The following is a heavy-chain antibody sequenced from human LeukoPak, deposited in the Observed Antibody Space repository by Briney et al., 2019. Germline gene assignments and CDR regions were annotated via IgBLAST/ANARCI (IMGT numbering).Heavy chain of an antibody. D-gene: IGHD3-22*01. V-gene: IGHV3-9*01. Sequence: TGGSLRLGCAASGFTFDDYAMQWVRQARGKGVEWVAGIRWNSGSIAYADSVKGRFTISRDNATNSLYLQMTSLRAEDTDLYYCAKDIRGDYSDSSGLFDYWGQGTLVTVSS. J-gene: IGHJ4*02. CDR2: IRWNSGSI. CDR1: GFTFDDYA. CDR3: AKDIRGDYSDSSGLFDY.